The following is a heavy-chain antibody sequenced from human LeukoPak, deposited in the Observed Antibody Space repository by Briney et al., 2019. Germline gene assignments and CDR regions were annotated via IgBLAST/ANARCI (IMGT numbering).Heavy chain of an antibody. CDR3: AKGHSAHGTGFDY. CDR2: VSDSGGST. V-gene: IGHV3-23*01. J-gene: IGHJ4*02. D-gene: IGHD1-26*01. Sequence: GGSLRLSCAASGLTFSSYAMSWVRQAPGKGLDWVSTVSDSGGSTYYADSVEGRFTVSRDNSRDTLYLQMNSLRAEDTAVYYCAKGHSAHGTGFDYWGQGTLVTVSS. CDR1: GLTFSSYA.